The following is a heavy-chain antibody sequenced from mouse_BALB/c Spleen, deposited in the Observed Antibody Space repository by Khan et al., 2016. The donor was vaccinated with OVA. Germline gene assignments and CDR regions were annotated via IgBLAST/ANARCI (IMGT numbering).Heavy chain of an antibody. Sequence: VQRVESGAELARPGASVKLSCKASGYSFTSYWMQWVKQRPGQGLEWIGAIYPGDGDTRYTQKFKGKATLTADNSSSTAYMQLSSLASEDSAIYYCARGRYGNWYFDVWGAGTTVTVSS. V-gene: IGHV1-87*01. D-gene: IGHD2-1*01. J-gene: IGHJ1*01. CDR2: IYPGDGDT. CDR3: ARGRYGNWYFDV. CDR1: GYSFTSYW.